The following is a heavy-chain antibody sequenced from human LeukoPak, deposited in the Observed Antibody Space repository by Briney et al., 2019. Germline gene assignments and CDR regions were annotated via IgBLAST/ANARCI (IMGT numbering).Heavy chain of an antibody. J-gene: IGHJ4*02. CDR3: ARTQGSSSWDYYFDY. CDR1: GGSISSYY. V-gene: IGHV4-4*09. D-gene: IGHD6-19*01. CDR2: IYTSGST. Sequence: SETLSLTCTVSGGSISSYYWSWIRQPPGKGLEWIGYIYTSGSTTYSPSLKSRVAISVDTSKNQSSLKLSSVTAADTAVYYCARTQGSSSWDYYFDYWGQGTLVTVSS.